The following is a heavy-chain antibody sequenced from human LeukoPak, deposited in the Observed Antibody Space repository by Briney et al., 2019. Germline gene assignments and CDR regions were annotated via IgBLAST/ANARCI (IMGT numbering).Heavy chain of an antibody. CDR3: ARGGGIIVVTDEAYDY. CDR1: GYTFTSYG. CDR2: ITAYNGHT. J-gene: IGHJ4*02. D-gene: IGHD2-2*01. V-gene: IGHV1-18*01. Sequence: ASVTVSCKASGYTFTSYGISWVRQAPGQGLEWMGWITAYNGHTTYAQKLQGRVTMTTDTSTSTVYMELRSLRSDDTAVYYCARGGGIIVVTDEAYDYWGQGTLVTVSS.